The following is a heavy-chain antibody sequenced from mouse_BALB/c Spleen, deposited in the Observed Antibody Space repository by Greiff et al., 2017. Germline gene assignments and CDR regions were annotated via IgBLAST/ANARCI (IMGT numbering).Heavy chain of an antibody. Sequence: EVKLMESGGGLVKPGGSLKLSCAASGFTFSSYTMSWVRQTPEKRLEWVATISSGGSYTYYPDSVKGRFTISRDNAKNTLYLQMSSLKSEDTAMYYCARGLLGGITWYFDVWGAGTTVTVSS. V-gene: IGHV5-6-4*01. CDR3: ARGLLGGITWYFDV. CDR1: GFTFSSYT. CDR2: ISSGGSYT. J-gene: IGHJ1*01. D-gene: IGHD2-4*01.